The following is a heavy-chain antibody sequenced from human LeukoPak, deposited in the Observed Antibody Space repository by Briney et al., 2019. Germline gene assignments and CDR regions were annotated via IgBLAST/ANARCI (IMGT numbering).Heavy chain of an antibody. CDR2: ISSSSSYM. J-gene: IGHJ5*02. CDR3: VRDRALDH. CDR1: GFTFNSYN. V-gene: IGHV3-21*01. Sequence: PGGALRLSCVASGFTFNSYNMNWVRQAPGKGLEWVSSISSSSSYMYSADSVEGRFTISRDNAKNSLYLHMNSLRVEDTAVYYCVRDRALDHWGQGTLVTVSS.